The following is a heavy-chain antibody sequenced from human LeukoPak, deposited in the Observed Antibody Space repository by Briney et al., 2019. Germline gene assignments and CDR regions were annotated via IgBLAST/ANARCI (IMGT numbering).Heavy chain of an antibody. CDR3: ARGKYSSSWHKNNWSDP. D-gene: IGHD6-13*01. V-gene: IGHV4-61*02. CDR1: GGSISSGSYY. CDR2: IYTSGST. J-gene: IGHJ5*02. Sequence: MPSETLSLTCTVSGGSISSGSYYWSWIRQPAGKGLEWIGRIYTSGSTNYNPSLKSRVTISVDTSKNQFSLKLSSVTAADTAVYYCARGKYSSSWHKNNWSDPWGQGTLVTVSS.